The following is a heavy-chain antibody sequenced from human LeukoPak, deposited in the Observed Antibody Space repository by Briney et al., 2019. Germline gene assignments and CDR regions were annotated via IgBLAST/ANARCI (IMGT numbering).Heavy chain of an antibody. J-gene: IGHJ4*02. CDR2: IYPGDSDT. Sequence: GESLKISCKGSGYSFTSYWIGWVRQMPGKGLEWMGIIYPGDSDTRYSPSFQGQVTISADKSISTAYLQWSSLKASDTAMYYCARQVSINIVGATYFDYWGQGTLVTVSS. V-gene: IGHV5-51*01. CDR3: ARQVSINIVGATYFDY. CDR1: GYSFTSYW. D-gene: IGHD1-26*01.